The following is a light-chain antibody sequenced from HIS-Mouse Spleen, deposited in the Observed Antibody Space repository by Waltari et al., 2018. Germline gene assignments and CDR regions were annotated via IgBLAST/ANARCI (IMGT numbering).Light chain of an antibody. CDR2: DDS. J-gene: IGLJ2*01. CDR3: QVWDSSSDHVV. Sequence: SYVLTQPPSVSVAPGKTARITCGGNNIGSKSVHWYQQKPGQAPVLVVYDDSYRPSGIPDRFSGSNSGNTATLTISRVEAGDEADYYCQVWDSSSDHVVFGGGTKLTVL. V-gene: IGLV3-21*03. CDR1: NIGSKS.